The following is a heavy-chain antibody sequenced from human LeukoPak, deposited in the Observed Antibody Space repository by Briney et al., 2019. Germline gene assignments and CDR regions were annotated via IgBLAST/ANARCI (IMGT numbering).Heavy chain of an antibody. CDR1: GGSISSYY. J-gene: IGHJ4*02. V-gene: IGHV4-59*01. CDR2: IYHSGST. D-gene: IGHD3-22*01. Sequence: SETLSLTCTVSGGSISSYYWSWIRQPPGKGLEWIGHIYHSGSTNYNPSLKSRVTISVDTSKNQFSLKLSSVTAADTALYYCASLLYYDSSGYSYYFDYWGQGTLVTVSS. CDR3: ASLLYYDSSGYSYYFDY.